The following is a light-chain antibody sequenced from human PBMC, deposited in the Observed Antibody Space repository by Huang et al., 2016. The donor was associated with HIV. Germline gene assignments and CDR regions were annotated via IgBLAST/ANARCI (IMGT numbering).Light chain of an antibody. V-gene: IGKV3-15*01. J-gene: IGKJ1*01. CDR1: QSASSR. CDR3: QQYKIWPMT. Sequence: EIVMTQSPATLSVSPGERATVSCRASQSASSRLAWYQHKPCQAPRLIIYGASTRATGVSARFSGSGSGLYFTLTISNLQSEDFAVYYCQQYKIWPMTFGQGTKVEIK. CDR2: GAS.